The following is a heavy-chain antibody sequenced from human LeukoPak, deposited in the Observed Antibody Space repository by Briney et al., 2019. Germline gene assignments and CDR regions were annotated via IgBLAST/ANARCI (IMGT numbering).Heavy chain of an antibody. CDR2: INHSGST. CDR1: GGSFSGYY. CDR3: ATSPRYDSSGYYLR. J-gene: IGHJ4*02. D-gene: IGHD3-22*01. V-gene: IGHV4-34*01. Sequence: LETLSLTCAVYGGSFSGYYWSWIRQPPGKGLEWIGEINHSGSTNYNPSLKSRVTISVDTSKNQFSLKLSSVTAADTAVYYCATSPRYDSSGYYLRWGQGTLVTVSS.